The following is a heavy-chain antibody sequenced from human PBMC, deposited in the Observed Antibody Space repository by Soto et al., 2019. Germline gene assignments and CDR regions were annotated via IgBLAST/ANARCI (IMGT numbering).Heavy chain of an antibody. Sequence: EVELVESGGDLVQPGGSLRLSCAASAFTFSSYWMSWVRQAPGKGLEWVANIKQDGSEKYYVDSVKGRFTISRDNAKNSLYLQMNSLRAEDTAVYYCARFRGGYYDYWGQGTLVTVSS. CDR3: ARFRGGYYDY. J-gene: IGHJ4*02. CDR2: IKQDGSEK. D-gene: IGHD3-22*01. V-gene: IGHV3-7*01. CDR1: AFTFSSYW.